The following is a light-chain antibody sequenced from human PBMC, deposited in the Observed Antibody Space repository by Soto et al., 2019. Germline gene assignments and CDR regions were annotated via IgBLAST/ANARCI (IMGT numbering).Light chain of an antibody. CDR3: QTWGDGIQV. Sequence: QSVLTQSPSASASLGASVKLTCTLSSGHSSYAIAWHQQQPEKGPRYLMKLNSDGSHSKGDGSPDRFSGSSCGAERFRTISRLQSEDDADYCCQTWGDGIQVFGGGTQLTVL. CDR1: SGHSSYA. J-gene: IGLJ3*02. V-gene: IGLV4-69*01. CDR2: LNSDGSH.